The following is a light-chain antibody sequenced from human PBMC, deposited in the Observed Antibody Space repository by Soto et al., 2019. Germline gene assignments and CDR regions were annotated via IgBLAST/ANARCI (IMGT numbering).Light chain of an antibody. V-gene: IGKV1-9*01. CDR1: QGIRNY. CDR2: AAT. CDR3: QQLDAYPLT. J-gene: IGKJ4*01. Sequence: IQLTQSPSSLAASVGDRVTITCRASQGIRNYLAWYQQKPGEAPKLLIYAATTLQSGVPSRFSGSGSGTEFTLTVSSLQPEDFATYYCQQLDAYPLTFGGGTKVEIK.